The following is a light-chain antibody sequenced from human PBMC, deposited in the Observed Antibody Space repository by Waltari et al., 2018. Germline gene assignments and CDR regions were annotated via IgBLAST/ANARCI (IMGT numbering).Light chain of an antibody. CDR1: QSVSSY. CDR2: DAS. CDR3: QQRSNCPLT. J-gene: IGKJ4*01. Sequence: EIVLTQSPATLSLSPGERATLSCRASQSVSSYLAWYQQKPGQAPRLLIYDASNRATGIPARFRGSGSGTDFTLTISSLEPEDFAVYDCQQRSNCPLTFGGGTKVEIK. V-gene: IGKV3-11*01.